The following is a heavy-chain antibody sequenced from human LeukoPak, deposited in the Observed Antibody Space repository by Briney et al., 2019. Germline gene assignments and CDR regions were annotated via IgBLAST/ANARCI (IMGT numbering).Heavy chain of an antibody. CDR1: GFTFSSYS. CDR3: ARPRGPGGYSSGWSPFDY. Sequence: GGSLRLSCAASGFTFSSYSMNWVRQAPGKGLEWVSSISSSSSYIYYADSVKGRFTISRDNAKNSLYLQMNSLRAEDTAVYYCARPRGPGGYSSGWSPFDYWGQGTLVTVSS. CDR2: ISSSSSYI. J-gene: IGHJ4*02. D-gene: IGHD6-19*01. V-gene: IGHV3-21*01.